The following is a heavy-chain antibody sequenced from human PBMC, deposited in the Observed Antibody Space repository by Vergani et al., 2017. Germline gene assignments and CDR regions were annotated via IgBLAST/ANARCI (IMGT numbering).Heavy chain of an antibody. D-gene: IGHD4-17*01. CDR2: IIPILGIA. CDR3: ARDDYGDYVFAFDI. V-gene: IGHV1-69*08. J-gene: IGHJ3*02. CDR1: GGTFSSYT. Sequence: QVQLVQSGAEVKKPGSSVKVSCKASGGTFSSYTISWVRQAPGQGLEWMGRIIPILGIANYAQKLQGRVTLTADKSTSTAYMELSSLRSEDTAVFYCARDDYGDYVFAFDIWGQGTMVTVSS.